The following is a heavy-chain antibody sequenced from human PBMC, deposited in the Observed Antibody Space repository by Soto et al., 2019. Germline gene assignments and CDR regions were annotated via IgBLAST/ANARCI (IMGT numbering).Heavy chain of an antibody. V-gene: IGHV1-69*13. Sequence: GASVKVSCKASGGTFSSYAISWVRQAPGQGLEWMGGIIPIFGTANYAQKFQGRVTITADESTSTAYMELSSLRSEDTAVYYCATQTYLRYFGPLYAFDIWGQGTMVTVSS. CDR1: GGTFSSYA. D-gene: IGHD3-9*01. CDR3: ATQTYLRYFGPLYAFDI. CDR2: IIPIFGTA. J-gene: IGHJ3*02.